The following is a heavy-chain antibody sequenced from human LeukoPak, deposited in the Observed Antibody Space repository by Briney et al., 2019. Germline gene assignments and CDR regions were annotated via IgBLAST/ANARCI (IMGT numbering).Heavy chain of an antibody. CDR3: AKGSVSVVVPAAIPYY. CDR2: ISGSGGST. CDR1: GFTFSSYA. J-gene: IGHJ4*02. V-gene: IGHV3-23*01. Sequence: PGGSLRLSCAASGFTFSSYAMSWVHQAPGKGLEWVSGISGSGGSTYYADSVKGRFTISRDNSKNTLYLQMNSLRAEDTAVYYCAKGSVSVVVPAAIPYYWGQGTLVTVSS. D-gene: IGHD2-2*01.